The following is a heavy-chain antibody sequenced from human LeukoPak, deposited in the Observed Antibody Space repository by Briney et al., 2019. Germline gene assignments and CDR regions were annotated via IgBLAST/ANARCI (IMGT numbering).Heavy chain of an antibody. CDR3: ARDLRTPSDTNIAIDY. CDR2: IKSDGSSA. Sequence: GGSLRLSCAASGFTFSSYWMHWVRQAPGRGLVWVSRIKSDGSSASYADSVKGRFTISRDNAKNTLYLQMNSLRAEDTAVYYCARDLRTPSDTNIAIDYWGQGTLVTVSS. D-gene: IGHD4-23*01. J-gene: IGHJ4*02. CDR1: GFTFSSYW. V-gene: IGHV3-74*01.